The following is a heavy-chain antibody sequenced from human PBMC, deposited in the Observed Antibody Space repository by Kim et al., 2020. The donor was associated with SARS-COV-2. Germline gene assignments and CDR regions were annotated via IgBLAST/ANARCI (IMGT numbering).Heavy chain of an antibody. Sequence: SETLSLTCTVSGGSISSYYWSWIRQPPGKGLEWIGYIYYSGSTNYNPSLKSRVTISVDTSKNQFSLKLSSVTAADTAVYYCARGKGVWAINHFDYWGQGTLVTVSS. CDR2: IYYSGST. CDR3: ARGKGVWAINHFDY. D-gene: IGHD2-8*01. V-gene: IGHV4-59*13. CDR1: GGSISSYY. J-gene: IGHJ4*02.